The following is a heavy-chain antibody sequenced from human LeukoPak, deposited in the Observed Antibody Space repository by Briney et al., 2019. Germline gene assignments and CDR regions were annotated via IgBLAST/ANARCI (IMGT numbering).Heavy chain of an antibody. CDR2: IFGSGGSA. D-gene: IGHD2-15*01. CDR1: GLTFGSYA. V-gene: IGHV3-23*01. CDR3: AKTTTGYSSGRYPAWPIDY. Sequence: GGSLRLSCAASGLTFGSYAMYWVRQAPGKGLEWVSGIFGSGGSAHYADSVKGRFTISRDNSKNTVYLQMDSLRVEDTAIYYCAKTTTGYSSGRYPAWPIDYWSQGTLVTVSS. J-gene: IGHJ4*02.